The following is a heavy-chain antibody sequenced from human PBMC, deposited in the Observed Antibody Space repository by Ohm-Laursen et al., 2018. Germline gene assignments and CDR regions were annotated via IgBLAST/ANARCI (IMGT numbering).Heavy chain of an antibody. J-gene: IGHJ4*02. CDR3: AKGASSFVDQYYFDY. CDR2: ISGSGGTT. Sequence: SLRLSCSASGFTFSSYAMSWVRQAPGKGLEWVSAISGSGGTTYYADSVKGRFTISRDNSKNTLYLQMNSLRAEDTAVYYCAKGASSFVDQYYFDYWGQGTLLTVSS. V-gene: IGHV3-23*01. CDR1: GFTFSSYA. D-gene: IGHD6-6*01.